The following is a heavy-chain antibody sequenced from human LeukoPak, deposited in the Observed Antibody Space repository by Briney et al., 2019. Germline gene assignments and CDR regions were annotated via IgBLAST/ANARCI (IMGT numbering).Heavy chain of an antibody. V-gene: IGHV4-34*09. J-gene: IGHJ4*02. CDR3: ARDKLGYFDY. Sequence: PSETLSLTCAVYGGSFSGYYWSWIRQPPGKGLEWIGYIYYSGSTYYNPSLKSRVTISVDTSKNQFSLKLSSVTAADTAVYYCARDKLGYFDYWGQGTLVTVSS. CDR1: GGSFSGYY. D-gene: IGHD3-16*01. CDR2: IYYSGST.